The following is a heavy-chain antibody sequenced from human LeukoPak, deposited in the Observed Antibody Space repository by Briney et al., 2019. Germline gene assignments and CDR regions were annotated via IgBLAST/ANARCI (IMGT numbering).Heavy chain of an antibody. D-gene: IGHD3-16*02. CDR3: AKDSVWGSYRPGHMDV. J-gene: IGHJ6*03. Sequence: GGSLRLSCAAPGFTFTSYGMYWVRQAPGKGLEWVSFIWYDGGNEHYADSVKGRFSISRDNSRNTVYLQMNSLRTEDTAVYYCAKDSVWGSYRPGHMDVWGKGTTVTVSS. CDR2: IWYDGGNE. V-gene: IGHV3-30*02. CDR1: GFTFTSYG.